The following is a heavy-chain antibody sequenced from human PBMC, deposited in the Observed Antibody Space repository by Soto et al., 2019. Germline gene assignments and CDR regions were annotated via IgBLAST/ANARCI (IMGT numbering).Heavy chain of an antibody. V-gene: IGHV4-31*03. CDR2: SYYTGSS. J-gene: IGHJ4*02. D-gene: IGHD5-12*01. CDR3: ARDLRGYSRYDYLDY. CDR1: GGSISSGGYY. Sequence: SETLSLTCTVSGGSISSGGYYWSWIRQHPGKGLEWVGYSYYTGSSYYNPSLNSRVTISVAASKNQLSLRLASVTAADTAVYYCARDLRGYSRYDYLDYWGQGIPVTVSS.